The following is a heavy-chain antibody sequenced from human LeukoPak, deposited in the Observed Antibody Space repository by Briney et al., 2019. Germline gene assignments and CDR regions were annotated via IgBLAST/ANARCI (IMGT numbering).Heavy chain of an antibody. CDR3: ARYSSGWRSFDI. CDR1: GGSISSYY. CDR2: IYYSGST. V-gene: IGHV4-59*01. J-gene: IGHJ3*02. D-gene: IGHD6-19*01. Sequence: SETLSPTCTVSGGSISSYYWSWIRQPPGKGLEWIGYIYYSGSTNYNPSLKSRVTISVDTSKNQFSLNLSSVTAADTAVYYCARYSSGWRSFDIWGQGTMVTVSS.